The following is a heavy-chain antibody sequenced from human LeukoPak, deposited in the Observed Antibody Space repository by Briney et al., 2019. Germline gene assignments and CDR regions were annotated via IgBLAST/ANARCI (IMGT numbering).Heavy chain of an antibody. D-gene: IGHD6-6*01. J-gene: IGHJ5*02. Sequence: SETLSLTCIVSGGSVSSPDSYWSWIRQPPGKGLEWIGNVYYIGTTSYNSSLKSRVTISVDTSKNQFSLEVTSVTAADTAVYYCAKNTSSSPWFDPWGQGTLVTVSS. CDR3: AKNTSSSPWFDP. CDR2: VYYIGTT. V-gene: IGHV4-61*08. CDR1: GGSVSSPDSY.